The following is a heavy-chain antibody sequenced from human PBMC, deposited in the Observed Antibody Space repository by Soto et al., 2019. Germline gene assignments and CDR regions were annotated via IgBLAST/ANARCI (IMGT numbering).Heavy chain of an antibody. CDR2: IYPGDSDT. J-gene: IGHJ4*02. D-gene: IGHD2-8*02. CDR3: ARSMLVTGTQLFDY. V-gene: IGHV5-51*01. Sequence: GESLKISCDCSGYRFTSYWIAWVRQMPGKGLEWMGIIYPGDSDTRYSPSFKGQVTISADKSTNTAYLQRRSLKASDSAMYYCARSMLVTGTQLFDYWGQGTLVTVSS. CDR1: GYRFTSYW.